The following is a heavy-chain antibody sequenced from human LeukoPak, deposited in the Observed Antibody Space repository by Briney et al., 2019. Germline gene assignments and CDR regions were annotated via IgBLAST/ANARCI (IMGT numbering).Heavy chain of an antibody. J-gene: IGHJ4*02. D-gene: IGHD6-13*01. V-gene: IGHV3-48*03. CDR3: ASSRGSWPDYFDY. CDR2: ISSSGSTI. Sequence: GGSLRLSCAASGFTFSSYEMNWVRQAPGKGLEWISYISSSGSTIYYADSVKGRFTISRDNAKNSLYLQMNSLRAEDTAVYYCASSRGSWPDYFDYWAREPWSPSPQ. CDR1: GFTFSSYE.